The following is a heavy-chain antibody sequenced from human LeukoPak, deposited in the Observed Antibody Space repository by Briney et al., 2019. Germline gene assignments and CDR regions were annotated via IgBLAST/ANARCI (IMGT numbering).Heavy chain of an antibody. V-gene: IGHV3-7*03. J-gene: IGHJ4*02. CDR1: GFTFSNSW. D-gene: IGHD1-26*01. CDR3: ARERGSLGDFDY. CDR2: IKQDGSEK. Sequence: GGSLRLSCAASGFTFSNSWMSWVRQAPGKGLEWVANIKQDGSEKYYVDSVKGRFTISRDNAKNSLYLQMNSLRAEDTAVYYCARERGSLGDFDYWGQGTLVTVSS.